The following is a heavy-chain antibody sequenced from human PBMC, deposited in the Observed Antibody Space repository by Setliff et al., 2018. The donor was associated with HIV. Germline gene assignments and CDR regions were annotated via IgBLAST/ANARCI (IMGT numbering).Heavy chain of an antibody. CDR1: GGSISSGSYY. D-gene: IGHD1-26*01. J-gene: IGHJ4*02. CDR3: ARAYSGSFDY. Sequence: PSETLPLTCTVSGGSISSGSYYWSWIRQPAGKGLEWIGRIYTSGSTNYNPSLKSRVTISVDTSKNQFSLKLSSVAAADTAVYYCARAYSGSFDYWGQGTLVTVPQ. CDR2: IYTSGST. V-gene: IGHV4-61*02.